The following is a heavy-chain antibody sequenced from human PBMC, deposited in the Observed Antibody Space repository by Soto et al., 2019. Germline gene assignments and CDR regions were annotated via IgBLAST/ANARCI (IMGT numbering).Heavy chain of an antibody. CDR1: GYSFTDYW. J-gene: IGHJ4*02. D-gene: IGHD1-26*01. CDR2: IYPGDSDT. V-gene: IGHV5-51*01. Sequence: ESLKISCKGSGYSFTDYWIGWVRQMPGKGLEWMGIIYPGDSDTRYSPSFQGQVTISAGKSISTAYLQWSSLKASDTAMYFCARTTGGSYPDVPFDYWGQGTLVTVSS. CDR3: ARTTGGSYPDVPFDY.